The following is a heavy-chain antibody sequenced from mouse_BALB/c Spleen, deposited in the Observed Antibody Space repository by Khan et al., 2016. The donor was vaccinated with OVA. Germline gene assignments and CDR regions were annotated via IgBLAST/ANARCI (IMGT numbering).Heavy chain of an antibody. CDR3: ARSHLLWLYAMDY. D-gene: IGHD2-2*01. V-gene: IGHV1S34*01. Sequence: LVKTGASVKISCKTSGYSFTGYYMHWVKQSPGKSLEWIGYISCYNGATTYNQKFKGKATFTVDTSSSTAYMQFNSLTSEDSAVYYGARSHLLWLYAMDYWGQGTSVTVSS. CDR2: ISCYNGAT. CDR1: GYSFTGYY. J-gene: IGHJ4*01.